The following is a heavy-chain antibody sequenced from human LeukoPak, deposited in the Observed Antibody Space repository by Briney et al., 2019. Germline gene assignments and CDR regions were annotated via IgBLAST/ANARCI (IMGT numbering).Heavy chain of an antibody. J-gene: IGHJ5*02. V-gene: IGHV4-34*01. CDR2: INHSGGT. CDR1: GGSFSGYY. D-gene: IGHD3-3*01. Sequence: SETLSLTCAVYGGSFSGYYWSWIRQPPGKGLEWIGEINHSGGTNYNPSLKSRVTISVNTSKNQFSLKLSSVTAADTAVYYCARGRGDFWSGYYRINWFDPWGQGTLVTVSS. CDR3: ARGRGDFWSGYYRINWFDP.